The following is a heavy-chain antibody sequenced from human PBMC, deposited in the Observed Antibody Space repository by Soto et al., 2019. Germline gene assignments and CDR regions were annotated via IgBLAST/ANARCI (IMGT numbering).Heavy chain of an antibody. CDR1: GYTFTSYG. CDR3: ARDGSYGDYEGYYFDY. CDR2: IIPILGIA. V-gene: IGHV1-69*10. J-gene: IGHJ4*02. D-gene: IGHD4-17*01. Sequence: GASVKGSCKASGYTFTSYGISWVRQAPGQGLEWMGRIIPILGIANYAQKFQGRVTITADKSTSTAYMELSSLRSEDTAVYYCARDGSYGDYEGYYFDYWGQGTLVTVSS.